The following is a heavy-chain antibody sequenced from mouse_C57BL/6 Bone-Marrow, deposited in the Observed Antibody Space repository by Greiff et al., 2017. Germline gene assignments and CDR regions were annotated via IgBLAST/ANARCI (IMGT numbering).Heavy chain of an antibody. CDR3: TRIAY. V-gene: IGHV14-4*01. J-gene: IGHJ3*01. Sequence: VQLQQSGAELVRPGASVKLSCTASGFNFKDAYMNWVKQRPEQGLEWIGWIDPENGDTEYASKFQGKATITVDTSANTAYLHLSSLTSEATAVYYCTRIAYWGQGTLVTVSA. CDR2: IDPENGDT. CDR1: GFNFKDAY.